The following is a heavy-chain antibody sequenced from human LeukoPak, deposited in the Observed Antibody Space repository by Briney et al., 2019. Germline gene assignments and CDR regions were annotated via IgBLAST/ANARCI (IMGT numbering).Heavy chain of an antibody. CDR2: IYTSGST. V-gene: IGHV4-61*02. Sequence: SQTLSLTCTVSGGSISSGSYYWSWIRQPAGKGLEWIGRIYTSGSTNYNPSLKSRVTISVDTSKNQFSLKLSSVTAADTAVYYCARGEYSYGANWFDPWGQGTLVTVSS. CDR3: ARGEYSYGANWFDP. D-gene: IGHD5-18*01. J-gene: IGHJ5*02. CDR1: GGSISSGSYY.